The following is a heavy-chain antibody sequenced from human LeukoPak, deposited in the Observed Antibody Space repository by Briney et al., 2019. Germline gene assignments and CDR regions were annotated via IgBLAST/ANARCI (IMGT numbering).Heavy chain of an antibody. CDR2: IYYSGST. Sequence: SETLSLTCTVSGGSLSSYYWSWIRQPPGKGLEWIGYIYYSGSTNYNPSLKSRVTISVDTSKNQFSLKLSSVTAADTAVYYCARSRSSVDSPYFDYWGQGTLVTVSS. D-gene: IGHD4-23*01. V-gene: IGHV4-59*08. J-gene: IGHJ4*02. CDR1: GGSLSSYY. CDR3: ARSRSSVDSPYFDY.